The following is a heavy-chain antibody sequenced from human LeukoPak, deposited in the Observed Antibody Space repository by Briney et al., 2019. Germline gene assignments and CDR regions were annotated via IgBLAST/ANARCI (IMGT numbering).Heavy chain of an antibody. Sequence: SETLSLTCAVYGGSFSGYYWSWIRQPPGKGLEWIGEINHSGSTNYNPSLKSRVTISVDTSKNRFSLKLTSVTAADTAVYYCARGVYNYGSDCYFDLWGRGTLVTVSS. V-gene: IGHV4-34*01. CDR2: INHSGST. J-gene: IGHJ2*01. CDR3: ARGVYNYGSDCYFDL. CDR1: GGSFSGYY. D-gene: IGHD5-18*01.